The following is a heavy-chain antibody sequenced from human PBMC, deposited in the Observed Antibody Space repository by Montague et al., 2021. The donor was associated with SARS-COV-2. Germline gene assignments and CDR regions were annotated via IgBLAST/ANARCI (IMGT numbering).Heavy chain of an antibody. CDR2: IFYTGST. V-gene: IGHV4-59*01. CDR3: ARAQNTCFIANCVNYFDH. D-gene: IGHD2-15*01. Sequence: SETLSLTCSVSGGSISNYYWTWIRQSPGKGLQWLGYIFYTGSTKYNPSLKSRVTMSMDTSKNHFSLRLRSVTAADTAVYFCARAQNTCFIANCVNYFDHWGQGALVTVSS. CDR1: GGSISNYY. J-gene: IGHJ4*02.